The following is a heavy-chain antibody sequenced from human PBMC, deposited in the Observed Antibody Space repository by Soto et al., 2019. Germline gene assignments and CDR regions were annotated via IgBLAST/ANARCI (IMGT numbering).Heavy chain of an antibody. CDR2: IIPIFGTA. J-gene: IGHJ6*02. D-gene: IGHD6-19*01. Sequence: QVQLVQSGAEVKKPGSSVKVSCKASGGTFSSYAISWVRQAPGQGLEWMGGIIPIFGTANYAQKFQGRVTITADEATSRAYMALRSLRSEDTAVYYCARTSTVGRIAVAGTPYYCYGMDIWGQGTTLTVSS. CDR3: ARTSTVGRIAVAGTPYYCYGMDI. V-gene: IGHV1-69*01. CDR1: GGTFSSYA.